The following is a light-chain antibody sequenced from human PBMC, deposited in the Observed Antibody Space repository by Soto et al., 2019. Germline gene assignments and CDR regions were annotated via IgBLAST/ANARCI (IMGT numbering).Light chain of an antibody. Sequence: QSALTQPASVSGSPGQSITISCTGTSSDVGGYNYVSWYQQHPGKAPKLMIYEVSNRPSGVSNRFSGSKSGNTASLTISGLQAEDEADYYCSSSTSSSTRWVVFGGGTKLTVL. J-gene: IGLJ2*01. CDR1: SSDVGGYNY. V-gene: IGLV2-14*01. CDR3: SSSTSSSTRWVV. CDR2: EVS.